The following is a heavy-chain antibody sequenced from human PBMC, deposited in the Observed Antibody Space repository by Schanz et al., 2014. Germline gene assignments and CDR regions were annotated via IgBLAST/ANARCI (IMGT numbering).Heavy chain of an antibody. Sequence: QVQLQESGPGLVKPSETLSLTCTVSGGSISSHFWSWIRQPPGKGLEWIGYMYHSGSSNYNPSLKSRVTISVDTSKNQFSLKMTSLTAADTAVYFCATWRGDDSGGHGQFDYWGQGALVTVSS. D-gene: IGHD3-22*01. CDR2: MYHSGSS. J-gene: IGHJ4*02. V-gene: IGHV4-59*11. CDR3: ATWRGDDSGGHGQFDY. CDR1: GGSISSHF.